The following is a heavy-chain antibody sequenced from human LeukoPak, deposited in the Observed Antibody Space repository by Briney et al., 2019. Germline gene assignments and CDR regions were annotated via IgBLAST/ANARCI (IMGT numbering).Heavy chain of an antibody. CDR2: IKPDGSET. CDR3: GGFGYEAAVHL. CDR1: GFMFSTYW. D-gene: IGHD6-13*01. Sequence: PGGSLRLSCAASGFMFSTYWMTWVRQAPGEGLEWVANIKPDGSETYYVDSVKGRFTISGDNTKNLLYLQMNSLRVEDAAVYYCGGFGYEAAVHLWGQGTLVTVSS. J-gene: IGHJ4*02. V-gene: IGHV3-7*01.